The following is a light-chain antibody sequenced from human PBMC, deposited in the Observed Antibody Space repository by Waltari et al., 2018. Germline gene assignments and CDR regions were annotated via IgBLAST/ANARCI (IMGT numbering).Light chain of an antibody. CDR3: QHYDSYPWT. J-gene: IGKJ1*01. V-gene: IGKV1-5*03. CDR1: QSISTW. Sequence: DIQMTQFPSTLSASVGDRVTITCRASQSISTWLAWYQQKPGKAPKLLIYKASGLEDWVPSKFRGNGFGTEFTLTINSLQPDDFATYYCQHYDSYPWTFGQGTKVDIK. CDR2: KAS.